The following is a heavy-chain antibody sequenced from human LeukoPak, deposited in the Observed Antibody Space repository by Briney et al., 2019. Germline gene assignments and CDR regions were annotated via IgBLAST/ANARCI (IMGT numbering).Heavy chain of an antibody. CDR3: AAGRRNSSSWYLSLSYYMDV. V-gene: IGHV1-69*05. CDR2: IIPIFGTA. CDR1: GGTFSSYA. J-gene: IGHJ6*03. D-gene: IGHD6-13*01. Sequence: SVKVSCKASGGTFSSYAISWVRQAPGQGLEWMGGIIPIFGTANYAQKFQGRVTITTDESTSTAYMELSSLRSEDTAVYYCAAGRRNSSSWYLSLSYYMDVWGKGTTVTVSS.